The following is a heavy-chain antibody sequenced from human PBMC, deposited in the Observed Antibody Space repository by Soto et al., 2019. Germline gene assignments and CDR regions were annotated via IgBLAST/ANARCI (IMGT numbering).Heavy chain of an antibody. CDR3: ARDRGYSGSYYFDY. J-gene: IGHJ4*02. D-gene: IGHD1-26*01. Sequence: SETLSLTCTVSGGSINTYYWSWIRQPPGKGLEWIGYIYYSGSTYYNPSLKSRVTISVDTSKNQFSLKLSSVTAADTAVYYCARDRGYSGSYYFDYWGQGTLVTVSS. CDR1: GGSINTYY. V-gene: IGHV4-30-4*01. CDR2: IYYSGST.